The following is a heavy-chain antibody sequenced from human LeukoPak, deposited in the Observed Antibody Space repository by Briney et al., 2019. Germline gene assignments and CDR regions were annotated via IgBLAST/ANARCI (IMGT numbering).Heavy chain of an antibody. Sequence: PSETLSLTCTVSGGSISSGSYYWSWIRQPAGKGLEWIGRIYTGGSTKYSPSLKSRVTISVDTSKNQFSLRLNSVTTADTAVYYCAREYDTSSLAGNWFDPWGQGTLVTVSS. CDR3: AREYDTSSLAGNWFDP. J-gene: IGHJ5*02. D-gene: IGHD2-2*01. V-gene: IGHV4-61*02. CDR1: GGSISSGSYY. CDR2: IYTGGST.